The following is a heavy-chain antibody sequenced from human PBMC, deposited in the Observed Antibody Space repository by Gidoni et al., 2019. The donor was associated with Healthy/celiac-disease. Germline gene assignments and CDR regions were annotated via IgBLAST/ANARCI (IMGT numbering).Heavy chain of an antibody. CDR1: GCTVSSNY. V-gene: IGHV3-66*01. D-gene: IGHD1-1*01. CDR2: IYSGGST. Sequence: EVQLVESGGGWVQPGGSLRRSGAASGCTVSSNYMSWVSKAPGKGLALVSVIYSGGSTYYADSVKGRFTISRDHSKNTLYLQMNSLRAEDTAVYYCARDRVNWNDYLGWFDPWGQGTLVTVSS. CDR3: ARDRVNWNDYLGWFDP. J-gene: IGHJ5*02.